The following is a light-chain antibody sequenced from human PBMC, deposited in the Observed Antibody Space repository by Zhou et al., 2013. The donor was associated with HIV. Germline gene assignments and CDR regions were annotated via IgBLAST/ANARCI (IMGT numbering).Light chain of an antibody. CDR2: AAS. CDR3: QHSYTPPWT. V-gene: IGKV1-39*01. Sequence: DIQMTQSPTSLSSSVGDRVTITCRASQSINYYLNWYQQKPGKAPKLLIYAASSLQSGVPSRFSGSGSGTHLTLTISNLQPDDFATYYCQHSYTPPWTFGQGTKLELK. J-gene: IGKJ1*01. CDR1: QSINYY.